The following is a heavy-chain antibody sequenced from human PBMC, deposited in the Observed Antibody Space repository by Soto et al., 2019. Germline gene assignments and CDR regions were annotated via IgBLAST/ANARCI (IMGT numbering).Heavy chain of an antibody. V-gene: IGHV1-69*06. Sequence: ASVKVSCKASGGTFGSDAITWVRQAPGQGLEWVGRIIPIFGTTNYAQNLQGRVTISADRSTLTSYMELHSLTSDDTALYYCARDRTDSGYYTNWLDPWGQGTQVTVSS. J-gene: IGHJ5*02. CDR2: IIPIFGTT. CDR1: GGTFGSDA. D-gene: IGHD3-22*01. CDR3: ARDRTDSGYYTNWLDP.